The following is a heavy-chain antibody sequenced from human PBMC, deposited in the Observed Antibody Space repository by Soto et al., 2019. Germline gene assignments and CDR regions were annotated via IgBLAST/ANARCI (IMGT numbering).Heavy chain of an antibody. CDR3: ARHTTSRSGAADY. V-gene: IGHV1-2*02. Sequence: ASVKVSCKASGYTFTGYFMHWVRQAPGQGLEWMGWINPNSDGSNYAQKFQGRVTMTTDTSISTAYMELSRLRSDDTAVYYCARHTTSRSGAADYWGQGTLVTVSS. CDR1: GYTFTGYF. J-gene: IGHJ4*02. D-gene: IGHD1-26*01. CDR2: INPNSDGS.